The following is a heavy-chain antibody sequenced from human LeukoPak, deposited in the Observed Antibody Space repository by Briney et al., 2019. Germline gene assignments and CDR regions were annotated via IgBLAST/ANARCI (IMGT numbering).Heavy chain of an antibody. V-gene: IGHV3-53*01. CDR3: ARNWFSTYFDY. D-gene: IGHD3-10*01. Sequence: GGSLRLSCAASGFTVSSNYMSWVRQAPGKGLEWVSVIYSGGSTYYADSVKGRFTISRDNSKNTLYLQMNSLRAEDTAVYYCARNWFSTYFDYWGQGTLVTVSS. CDR1: GFTVSSNY. J-gene: IGHJ4*02. CDR2: IYSGGST.